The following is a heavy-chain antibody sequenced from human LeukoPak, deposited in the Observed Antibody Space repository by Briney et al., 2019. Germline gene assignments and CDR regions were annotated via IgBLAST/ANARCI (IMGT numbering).Heavy chain of an antibody. CDR3: ARGGGKGSFDY. J-gene: IGHJ4*02. V-gene: IGHV3-23*01. CDR1: GFTFSSYA. CDR2: ISGSGGSA. Sequence: PGGSLRLSCAASGFTFSSYAMSWVRQAPGKGLEWVSAISGSGGSAYYADSVKGRFTISRDNSKNTLYLQMNSLRTEDTAVYYCARGGGKGSFDYWGQGTLVTVSS.